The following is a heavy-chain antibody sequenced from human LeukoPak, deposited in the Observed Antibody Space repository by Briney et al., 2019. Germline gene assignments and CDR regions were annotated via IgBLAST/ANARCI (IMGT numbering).Heavy chain of an antibody. V-gene: IGHV1-46*04. CDR2: INPTGVST. CDR3: ATYSGTSSNYYYLDV. Sequence: ASVKVSCKASGNTFSTYYIHWVRQAPGQGLEWMGIINPTGVSTTYPQGLQGRVTMTRDASTSTVHMELMTLRSEDTAVYYCATYSGTSSNYYYLDVWGTGTTVTVSS. D-gene: IGHD1-26*01. J-gene: IGHJ6*03. CDR1: GNTFSTYY.